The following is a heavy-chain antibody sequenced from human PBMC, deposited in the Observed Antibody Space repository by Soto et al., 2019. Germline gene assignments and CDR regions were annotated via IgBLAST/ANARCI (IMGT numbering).Heavy chain of an antibody. CDR3: ARDGFDWIGVSTTHDY. CDR1: GFTFSDYY. J-gene: IGHJ4*02. V-gene: IGHV3-11*01. D-gene: IGHD2-8*01. CDR2: ISSSGSTI. Sequence: GGSLRLSCAASGFTFSDYYMSWIRQAPGKGLEWVSYISSSGSTIYYADSVKGRFTISRDNAKNSLYLQMNSLRAEDTAVYYCARDGFDWIGVSTTHDYWGQGTLVTVSS.